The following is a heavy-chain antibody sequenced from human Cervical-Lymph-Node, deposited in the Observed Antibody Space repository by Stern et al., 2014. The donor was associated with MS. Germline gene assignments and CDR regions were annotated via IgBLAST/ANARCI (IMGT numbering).Heavy chain of an antibody. Sequence: EVQLVQSGGEVKKAGESLKISCKGSGYSFSNTWIGCVRQMPGKGLEWMGVIYPEDSDTRYSPSFQGQVSISADTSISTTYLHWGSLKASDTAMYFCARPLRGINNAFDAWGQGTMVTVYS. CDR2: IYPEDSDT. CDR3: ARPLRGINNAFDA. V-gene: IGHV5-51*01. D-gene: IGHD3-10*01. CDR1: GYSFSNTW. J-gene: IGHJ3*01.